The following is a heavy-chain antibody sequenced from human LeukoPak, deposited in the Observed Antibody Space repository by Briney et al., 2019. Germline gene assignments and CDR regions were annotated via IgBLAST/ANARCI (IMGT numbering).Heavy chain of an antibody. CDR3: AKTPPRGTIFGVVIPLDY. D-gene: IGHD3-3*01. CDR2: ISSSSSYI. Sequence: GGSLRLSCAASGFTFSSYSMNWVRQAPGKGLEWVSSISSSSSYIYYADSVKGRFTISRDNAKNSLYLQMNSLRAEDTVVYYCAKTPPRGTIFGVVIPLDYWGQGTLVTVSS. CDR1: GFTFSSYS. V-gene: IGHV3-21*01. J-gene: IGHJ4*02.